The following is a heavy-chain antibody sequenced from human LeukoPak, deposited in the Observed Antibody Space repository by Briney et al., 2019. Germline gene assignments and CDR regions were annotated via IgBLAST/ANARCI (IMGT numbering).Heavy chain of an antibody. V-gene: IGHV3-23*01. D-gene: IGHD2-15*01. CDR3: AKRADGCSGVSCYYYYMDV. J-gene: IGHJ6*03. CDR1: GFTFSNYA. Sequence: GRSLRLSCAASGFTFSNYAMNWVRQAPGKGLEYVSTISGVCDSTYYAESVKGRFTMYRDNPKNTVYLQMNSLRVEDTAIYYCAKRADGCSGVSCYYYYMDVWGKGTTVTVSS. CDR2: ISGVCDST.